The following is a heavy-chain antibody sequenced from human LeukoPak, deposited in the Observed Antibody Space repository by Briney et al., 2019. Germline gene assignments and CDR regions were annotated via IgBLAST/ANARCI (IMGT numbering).Heavy chain of an antibody. Sequence: GGSLRLSCAASGFTFSTYDMNWVRQAPGKGLECVSAISASGGTTYYADSVKGRFTVSRDNSKNTLYLQMNSLRAEDTAVYYCAKRALAYYDILTDYWGQGTLVTVSS. J-gene: IGHJ4*02. V-gene: IGHV3-23*01. CDR2: ISASGGTT. CDR3: AKRALAYYDILTDY. CDR1: GFTFSTYD. D-gene: IGHD3-9*01.